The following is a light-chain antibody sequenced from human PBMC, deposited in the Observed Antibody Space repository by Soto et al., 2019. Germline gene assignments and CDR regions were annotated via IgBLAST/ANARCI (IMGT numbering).Light chain of an antibody. CDR3: QHYTNWPLT. V-gene: IGKV3-15*01. Sequence: EIVMTQSPATLSVSPGERATLSCRASHSVSSRLAWYQQKPGQAPRLLIYGASTRATGLPARFSGSGSGTEFTLTISSLQSEDFAVYYCQHYTNWPLTFGGGTQVEIQ. CDR2: GAS. J-gene: IGKJ4*01. CDR1: HSVSSR.